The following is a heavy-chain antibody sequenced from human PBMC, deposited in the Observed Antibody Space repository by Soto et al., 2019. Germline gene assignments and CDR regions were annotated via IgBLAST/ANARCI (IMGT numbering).Heavy chain of an antibody. Sequence: QITLKESGPTLVRPTQTLTLTCTFSGFSLSTSGLGVGWIRQPPGKALEWLALIYWNDDKRYSPSLKARLTITKDTSKSQVVLTMTNMDPVDTATYYCADRPSGWYLFDYWGQGTLVTVSS. CDR1: GFSLSTSGLG. CDR2: IYWNDDK. J-gene: IGHJ4*02. D-gene: IGHD6-19*01. V-gene: IGHV2-5*01. CDR3: ADRPSGWYLFDY.